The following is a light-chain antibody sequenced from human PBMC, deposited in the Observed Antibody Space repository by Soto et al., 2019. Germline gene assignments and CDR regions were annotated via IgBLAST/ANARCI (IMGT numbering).Light chain of an antibody. CDR2: GVS. V-gene: IGKV3-20*01. CDR3: HLYGASPPIT. Sequence: EIVLTQSPGTLSFSPGERATLSCRASQSVIGRQLAWYQHKPGQAPRLLIYGVSSRATGIPDRFTGSGSGTDFTLPISRLEPEDFAVFYCHLYGASPPITFGHGTRLESK. J-gene: IGKJ5*01. CDR1: QSVIGRQ.